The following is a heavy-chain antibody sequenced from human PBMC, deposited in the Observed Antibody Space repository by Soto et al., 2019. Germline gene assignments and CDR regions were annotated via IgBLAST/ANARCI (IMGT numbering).Heavy chain of an antibody. CDR3: ARGFRSGFNV. Sequence: EVQLVESGGGLVKPGGSLRLSCVASGFTFSGYSINWVRQAPGKGLEWVSYISGPSIYIYYADSVKGRFTISRDSAKSAVYLQMHSLRAEDTAVYYCARGFRSGFNVWGQGTTVSVSS. CDR1: GFTFSGYS. V-gene: IGHV3-21*01. D-gene: IGHD3-3*01. J-gene: IGHJ6*02. CDR2: ISGPSIYI.